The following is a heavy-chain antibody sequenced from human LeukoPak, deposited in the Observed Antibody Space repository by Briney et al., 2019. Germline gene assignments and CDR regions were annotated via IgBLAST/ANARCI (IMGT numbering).Heavy chain of an antibody. CDR2: IYHTGSA. CDR3: ARYCTSTTCILRGFDY. D-gene: IGHD2-2*01. Sequence: PSETLSLTCSVSGYSFTSGHYWGWIRQPPRKWLEWIANIYHTGSAHYNPSLKSRVTISVDTSTNQFSLKLSSVTAADTAVYYCARYCTSTTCILRGFDYWGQGTLVTVSS. V-gene: IGHV4-38-2*01. CDR1: GYSFTSGHY. J-gene: IGHJ4*02.